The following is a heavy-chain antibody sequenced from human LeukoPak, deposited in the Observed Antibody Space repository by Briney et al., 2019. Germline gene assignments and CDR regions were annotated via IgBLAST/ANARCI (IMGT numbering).Heavy chain of an antibody. V-gene: IGHV3-7*01. CDR1: GFTFSSYW. J-gene: IGHJ5*02. CDR2: IKQDGSEK. D-gene: IGHD1-14*01. CDR3: ASDSGTNSPPTWFDP. Sequence: GGSLRLSCAASGFTFSSYWMSWVRQAPGKGLEWVANIKQDGSEKYYVDSVKGRFTISRDNAKNSLYLQMNSLRAEDTAVYYCASDSGTNSPPTWFDPWGQGTLVTVSS.